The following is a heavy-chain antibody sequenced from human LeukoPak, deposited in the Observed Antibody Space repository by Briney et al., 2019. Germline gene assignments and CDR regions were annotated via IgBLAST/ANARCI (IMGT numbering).Heavy chain of an antibody. CDR2: IFHDGST. V-gene: IGHV4-4*02. Sequence: PSGTLSLTCVVSGNSISSDYWWSWVRQSPGKGLEWIGEIFHDGSTNPNPSLESRLTMSVDKSKNQFSLELRSVTAADTAVYYCARGDRSSSWPPIDYWGQGTLVTVSS. J-gene: IGHJ4*02. CDR3: ARGDRSSSWPPIDY. D-gene: IGHD6-13*01. CDR1: GNSISSDYW.